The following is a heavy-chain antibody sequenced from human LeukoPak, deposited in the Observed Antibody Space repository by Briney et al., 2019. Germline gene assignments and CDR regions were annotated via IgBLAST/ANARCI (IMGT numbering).Heavy chain of an antibody. Sequence: GASVKVSWKTSGYTFTSYAISWVRQAPGQGLEWMGWISGYNGHTYSAQKFQGRLTMTTDTSTSTADMELRGLTSDDTAVFYCARGFSANYYDYWGQGTLVTVSS. J-gene: IGHJ4*02. CDR1: GYTFTSYA. CDR2: ISGYNGHT. V-gene: IGHV1-18*01. D-gene: IGHD1-26*01. CDR3: ARGFSANYYDY.